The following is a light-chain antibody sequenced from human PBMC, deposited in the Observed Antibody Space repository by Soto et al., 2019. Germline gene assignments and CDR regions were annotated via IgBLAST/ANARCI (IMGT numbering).Light chain of an antibody. CDR3: QHYDAYSTWT. CDR2: KAS. V-gene: IGKV1-5*03. CDR1: QSISSW. Sequence: DIQMTQSPYTLSASVGDRVTITCRASQSISSWLAWYQQKPGKAPKLLIYKASTLESGVPSRFSGSGSGSEFTLTISSLQPDDFATYYCQHYDAYSTWTFGQGTKVDIK. J-gene: IGKJ1*01.